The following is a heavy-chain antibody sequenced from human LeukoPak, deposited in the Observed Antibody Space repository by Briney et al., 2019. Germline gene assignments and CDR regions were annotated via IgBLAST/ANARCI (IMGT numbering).Heavy chain of an antibody. CDR2: IYYSGST. D-gene: IGHD4-17*01. Sequence: SETLSLTCTVSGGSVSSGSYYWSWIRQPPGKGLEWIGYIYYSGSTNYNPSLKSRVTISVDTSKNQFSLKLSSVTAADTAVYYCARDPMTTVTTAGDYFDYWGQGTLVTVSS. CDR3: ARDPMTTVTTAGDYFDY. CDR1: GGSVSSGSYY. V-gene: IGHV4-61*01. J-gene: IGHJ4*02.